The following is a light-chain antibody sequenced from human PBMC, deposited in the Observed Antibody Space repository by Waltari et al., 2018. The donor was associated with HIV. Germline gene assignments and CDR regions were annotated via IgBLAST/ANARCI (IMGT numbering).Light chain of an antibody. Sequence: QAVVTQEPSLIVSPGGTVTLTCGSSTGAVTSDHFPSWFQQKSGQAPTTLIYDTNNKHAWTPARFSGSLLGGKAALTLSGAQPEDEGDYYCLLSYSGVGRVVGGGTRVTVL. CDR2: DTN. CDR3: LLSYSGVGRV. CDR1: TGAVTSDHF. V-gene: IGLV7-46*01. J-gene: IGLJ2*01.